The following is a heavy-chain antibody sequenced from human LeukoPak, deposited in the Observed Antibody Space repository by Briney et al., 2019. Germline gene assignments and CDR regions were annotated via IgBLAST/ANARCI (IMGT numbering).Heavy chain of an antibody. CDR3: AKDFWRVGARDEH. CDR1: GFTFSSYG. CDR2: ISYDGSNK. Sequence: PGGSRRLSCAASGFTFSSYGMHWVRQAPGKGLEWVAVISYDGSNKYYADSVKGRFTISRDNSKNTLYLQMNSLRAEDTAVYYCAKDFWRVGARDEHWGQGTLVTVSS. J-gene: IGHJ1*01. D-gene: IGHD1-26*01. V-gene: IGHV3-30*18.